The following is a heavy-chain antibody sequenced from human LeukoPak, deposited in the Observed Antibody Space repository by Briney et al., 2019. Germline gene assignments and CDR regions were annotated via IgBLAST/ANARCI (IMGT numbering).Heavy chain of an antibody. CDR2: ISTSGST. D-gene: IGHD1-26*01. Sequence: PSETLSLTCTVSGGSISSYYWSWIRQPPGKGLEWIGYISTSGSTNYNPSLKSRVTISVDTSKNQFSLKLSSVTIADAAVYYCARLRRSSGSPTAFDIWGQGTMVTVSS. J-gene: IGHJ3*02. CDR1: GGSISSYY. V-gene: IGHV4-4*09. CDR3: ARLRRSSGSPTAFDI.